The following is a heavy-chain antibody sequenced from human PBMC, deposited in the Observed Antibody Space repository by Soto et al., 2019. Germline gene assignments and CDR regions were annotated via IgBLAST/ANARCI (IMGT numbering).Heavy chain of an antibody. V-gene: IGHV1-2*06. J-gene: IGHJ5*02. CDR2: INTYGGDT. Sequence: QAQLVQSGAEVKKPGASVRVSCEASGSSVSAYYLNWVRQAHGQGLEWMGRINTYGGDTHLGQRFQDRVTLTWDASINTAYLDLTRLTSDDTAVYYCARLPPPNWFDPWGQGTLVTVSS. CDR3: ARLPPPNWFDP. CDR1: GSSVSAYY.